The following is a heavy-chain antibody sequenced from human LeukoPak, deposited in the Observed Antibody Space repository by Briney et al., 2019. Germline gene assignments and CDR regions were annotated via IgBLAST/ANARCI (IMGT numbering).Heavy chain of an antibody. Sequence: SETLSLTCTVSGGSIGSYYWSWIRQPPGKGLEWIGYIYYSGSTNYNPSLKSRVTISVDTSKNQFSLKLSSVTAADTAVYYCARHPRRYISSRQYYFDYWGQGTLVTVSS. J-gene: IGHJ4*02. CDR1: GGSIGSYY. CDR2: IYYSGST. V-gene: IGHV4-59*08. CDR3: ARHPRRYISSRQYYFDY. D-gene: IGHD2-2*02.